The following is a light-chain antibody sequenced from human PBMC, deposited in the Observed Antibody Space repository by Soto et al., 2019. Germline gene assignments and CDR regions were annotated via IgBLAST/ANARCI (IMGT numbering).Light chain of an antibody. CDR2: DVT. Sequence: QSVLTQPRSVSGSPGQSVAISCTGTIDDVGYYNYVSWYQHHPGKAPKRIIYDVTKQPSGVPDRFSGSRSGNTASLTISGLQAEDEAFYYCCSSAGTSTYVLFGGGTKLTVL. CDR3: CSSAGTSTYVL. J-gene: IGLJ2*01. V-gene: IGLV2-11*01. CDR1: IDDVGYYNY.